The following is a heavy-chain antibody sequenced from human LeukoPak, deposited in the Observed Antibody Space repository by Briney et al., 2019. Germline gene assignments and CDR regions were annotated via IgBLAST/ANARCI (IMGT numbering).Heavy chain of an antibody. CDR2: ISGDGGST. Sequence: GGSLRLSCAPSGFTYEDYAMHWVRQAPGKGLEWVSLISGDGGSTYCADSVKGRFTISRDNSKNSLYLQMNSLRTEDTALYYCAKDTAWGRVAFDIWGQGTMVTVSS. D-gene: IGHD3-16*01. V-gene: IGHV3-43*02. CDR1: GFTYEDYA. CDR3: AKDTAWGRVAFDI. J-gene: IGHJ3*02.